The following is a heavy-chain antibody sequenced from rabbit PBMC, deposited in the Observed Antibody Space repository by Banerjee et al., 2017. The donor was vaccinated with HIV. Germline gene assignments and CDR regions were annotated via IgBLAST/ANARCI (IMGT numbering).Heavy chain of an antibody. V-gene: IGHV1S40*01. J-gene: IGHJ4*01. CDR3: ARDLAGVIGWNFNL. CDR2: IYAGSSGST. D-gene: IGHD4-1*01. Sequence: WVRQAPGKGLEWIACIYAGSSGSTYYANWAKGRFTISKTSSTTMTLQMTSLTAADTATYFCARDLAGVIGWNFNLWGPGTLVTVS.